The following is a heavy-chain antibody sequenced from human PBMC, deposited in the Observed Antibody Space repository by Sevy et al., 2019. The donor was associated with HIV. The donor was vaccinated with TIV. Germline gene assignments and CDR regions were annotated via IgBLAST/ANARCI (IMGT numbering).Heavy chain of an antibody. D-gene: IGHD5-12*01. CDR3: ARDLGFRLRENWFDP. CDR2: INPNSGGT. CDR1: GYTFTGYY. Sequence: ASVKVSCKASGYTFTGYYMHWVRQAPGQGLEWMGWINPNSGGTNYAQKFQGRVTMTRDTSISTAYMDLSRLRSDDTAVYYCARDLGFRLRENWFDPWGQGTLVTVSS. J-gene: IGHJ5*02. V-gene: IGHV1-2*02.